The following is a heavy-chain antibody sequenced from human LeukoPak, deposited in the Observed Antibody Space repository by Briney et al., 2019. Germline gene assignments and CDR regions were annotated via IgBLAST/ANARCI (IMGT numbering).Heavy chain of an antibody. D-gene: IGHD6-13*01. CDR3: ARAAGYSSYYYFDY. CDR2: ISSNGGST. CDR1: GFTFSSYS. Sequence: GGSLRLSCAASGFTFSSYSMHWVRQARAKGLEYVSAISSNGGSTYYANSVKGRFTISRDNSKHTLYLQMGSLRAEEMAVYYCARAAGYSSYYYFDYWGQGTLVTVSS. V-gene: IGHV3-64*01. J-gene: IGHJ4*02.